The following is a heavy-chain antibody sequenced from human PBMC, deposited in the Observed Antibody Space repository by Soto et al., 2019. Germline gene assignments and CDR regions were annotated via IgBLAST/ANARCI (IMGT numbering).Heavy chain of an antibody. CDR1: GFTFRTYT. D-gene: IGHD5-12*01. CDR2: IRGFSPYT. J-gene: IGHJ6*02. V-gene: IGHV3-21*01. CDR3: ARGRGYSGDDHYYYFDMDV. Sequence: EVQLVESGGGLVKPGGSLRLSCISSGFTFRTYTMNWVRQAPGKGLEWVSGIRGFSPYTFYAESVRGRFTISRDNAKNSLFLQMDSLRAEDTAVYYCARGRGYSGDDHYYYFDMDVWGQGTTVTVSS.